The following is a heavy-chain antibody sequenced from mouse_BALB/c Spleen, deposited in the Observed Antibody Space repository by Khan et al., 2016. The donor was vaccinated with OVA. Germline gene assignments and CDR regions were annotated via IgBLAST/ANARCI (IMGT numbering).Heavy chain of an antibody. CDR2: ICSDGTT. V-gene: IGHV2-6-1*01. CDR1: GFSLTNYG. D-gene: IGHD2-10*01. Sequence: QVQLKESGPGLVAPSQTLSITCTISGFSLTNYGVHWVRQPPGKGLEWLVVICSDGTTTYDSALNTSLTIRKDRSKSQGVLKMDSVQTDETDMDYCDRQTYCHYYGMDYWGQGTSVTVSA. CDR3: DRQTYCHYYGMDY. J-gene: IGHJ4*01.